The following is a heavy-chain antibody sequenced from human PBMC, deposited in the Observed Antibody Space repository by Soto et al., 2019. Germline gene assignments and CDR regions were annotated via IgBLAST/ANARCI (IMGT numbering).Heavy chain of an antibody. J-gene: IGHJ4*02. D-gene: IGHD3-10*01. V-gene: IGHV2-5*02. CDR3: AGSLWFGELH. CDR2: IYWDNDK. CDR1: GFSLSTTGVG. Sequence: QITLKESGPTLVKPTQTLTLTCSFSGFSLSTTGVGVGWIRQSPGKALEWLAIIYWDNDKRYSPSLKSRVTITKDPSKNQVVLTVTNMAPVDTGTYYRAGSLWFGELHWGQGALVTVSS.